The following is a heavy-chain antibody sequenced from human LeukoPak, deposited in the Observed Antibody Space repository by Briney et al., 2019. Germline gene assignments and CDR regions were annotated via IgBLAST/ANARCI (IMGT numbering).Heavy chain of an antibody. Sequence: GESLKISCKGSRYSFTSYWLGGVRQMPGKGLEWMGIIYPGDSDTRYSPSFQGQVTISADKSISTAYLQWSSLKASDTAMYYCARRGSLYYDFWSGYYNWGQGTLVTVSS. V-gene: IGHV5-51*01. CDR2: IYPGDSDT. D-gene: IGHD3-3*01. J-gene: IGHJ4*02. CDR3: ARRGSLYYDFWSGYYN. CDR1: RYSFTSYW.